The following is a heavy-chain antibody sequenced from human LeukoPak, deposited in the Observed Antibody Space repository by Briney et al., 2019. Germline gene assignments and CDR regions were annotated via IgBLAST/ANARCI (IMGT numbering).Heavy chain of an antibody. D-gene: IGHD6-13*01. CDR1: GFTFSNYA. J-gene: IGHJ6*03. V-gene: IGHV3-23*01. CDR3: AREQGYSSSWYHYYYYMDV. Sequence: PGGSLRLSCAASGFTFSNYAMSWVRQAPGKGLEWVSTISGSGGSTYYADSVKGQFTISRDNSKNTLYLQMNSLRAEDTAVYYCAREQGYSSSWYHYYYYMDVWGRGTTVTVSS. CDR2: ISGSGGST.